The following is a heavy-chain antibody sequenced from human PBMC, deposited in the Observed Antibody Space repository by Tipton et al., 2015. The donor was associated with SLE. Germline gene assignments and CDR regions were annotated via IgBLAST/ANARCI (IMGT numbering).Heavy chain of an antibody. J-gene: IGHJ3*02. CDR1: GFTFSSYA. CDR2: ISGSGGST. CDR3: AKVHSITMIVVVVLGAFDI. Sequence: SLRLSCAASGFTFSSYAMSWVRQAPGKGLEWVSAISGSGGSTYYADSVKGRFTISRDNSKNTLYLQMNSLRAEDTAVYYCAKVHSITMIVVVVLGAFDIWGQGTMVTVSS. V-gene: IGHV3-23*01. D-gene: IGHD3-22*01.